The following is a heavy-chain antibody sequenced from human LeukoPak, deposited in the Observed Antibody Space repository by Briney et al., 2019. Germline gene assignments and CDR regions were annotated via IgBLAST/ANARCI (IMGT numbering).Heavy chain of an antibody. J-gene: IGHJ4*02. CDR2: FRGVGSTT. D-gene: IGHD1-26*01. V-gene: IGHV3-23*01. CDR1: GFTFSSYA. Sequence: GGSLRLSCAASGFTFSSYAMSWVRQAPGKGLEWVSTFRGVGSTTYYADSVKGRFTISRDNAKNSLYLQMNSLRAEDTAVYYCARDYSGDYWGQGTLVTVSS. CDR3: ARDYSGDY.